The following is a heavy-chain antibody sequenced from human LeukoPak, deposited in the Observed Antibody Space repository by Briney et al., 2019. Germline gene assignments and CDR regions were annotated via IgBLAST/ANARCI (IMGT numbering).Heavy chain of an antibody. J-gene: IGHJ3*02. CDR2: ISSSSSYI. CDR1: GFTFSSYS. V-gene: IGHV3-21*01. CDR3: ARDENNWNEDAFDI. D-gene: IGHD1-1*01. Sequence: GGSLRLSCAASGFTFSSYSMHWVRQAPGKGLEWVSSISSSSSYIYYADSVKGRFTISRDNAKNSLYLQMNSLRAEDTAVYYCARDENNWNEDAFDIWGQGTMVTVSS.